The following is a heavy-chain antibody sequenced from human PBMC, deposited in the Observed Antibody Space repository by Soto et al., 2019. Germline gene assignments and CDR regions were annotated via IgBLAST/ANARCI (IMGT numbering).Heavy chain of an antibody. CDR2: ISQRGST. CDR3: ARYPNANAFDS. V-gene: IGHV4-34*02. CDR1: GASLSGYD. Sequence: VQLQQWGAGLLKPSETLSLTCAVYGASLSGYDWSWVRQPPGEGLQWIGEISQRGSTNYDPSLKSRVTISMDTSKNPCTLRLMSVTAADPAKYDCARYPNANAFDSWCRGTMVTVS. J-gene: IGHJ3*02.